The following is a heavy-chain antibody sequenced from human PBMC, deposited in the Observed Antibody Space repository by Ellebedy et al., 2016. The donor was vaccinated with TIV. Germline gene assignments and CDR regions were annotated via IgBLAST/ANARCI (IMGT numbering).Heavy chain of an antibody. V-gene: IGHV3-7*03. CDR2: IKQDGSEK. Sequence: GGSLRLXXAASGFTFSSYWMSWVRQAPGKGLEWVANIKQDGSEKYYVDSVKGRFTISRDNAKNSLYLQMNSLRAEDTAVYYCAADWTGVGAQDWYFDLWGRGTLVTVSS. D-gene: IGHD1-26*01. CDR3: AADWTGVGAQDWYFDL. J-gene: IGHJ2*01. CDR1: GFTFSSYW.